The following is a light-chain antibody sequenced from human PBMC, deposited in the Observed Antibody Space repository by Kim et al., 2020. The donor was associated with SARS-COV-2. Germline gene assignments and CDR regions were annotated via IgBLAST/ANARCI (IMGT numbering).Light chain of an antibody. Sequence: EIVMTQSPATLSVSPGERATLSCRASQSVSSNLAWYQQKPGQAHRLLIYGASTRATDIPVRFSGSGSGTEFTLTISSLQSEDFGVYFCQQYNNWPSAFGPGTKVDIK. V-gene: IGKV3-15*01. CDR2: GAS. J-gene: IGKJ1*01. CDR3: QQYNNWPSA. CDR1: QSVSSN.